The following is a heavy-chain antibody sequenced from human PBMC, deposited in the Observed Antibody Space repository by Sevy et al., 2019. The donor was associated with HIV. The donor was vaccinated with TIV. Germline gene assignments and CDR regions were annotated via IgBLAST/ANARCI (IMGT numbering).Heavy chain of an antibody. J-gene: IGHJ4*02. CDR2: ASYDVGNK. CDR3: ARGTEDY. D-gene: IGHD2-21*02. CDR1: GFTFGSYG. Sequence: GGSLRLSCAASGFTFGSYGMHWVRQAPGKGLEWLAFASYDVGNKYYTDSVKGRFTISRDNSRNTLDLQMNSLRAEDTAVYYCARGTEDYWGQGTLVTVSS. V-gene: IGHV3-30*03.